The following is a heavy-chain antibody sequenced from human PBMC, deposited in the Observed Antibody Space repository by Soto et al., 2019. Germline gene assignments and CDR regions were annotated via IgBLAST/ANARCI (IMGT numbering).Heavy chain of an antibody. CDR3: ARGPRTGYYYDSSGPPLGY. CDR2: IYYSGST. Sequence: SETLSLTCTVSGGSISSYYWSWIRQPPGKGLEWIGDIYYSGSTNYNPSLKSRVTISVDTSKNQFSLKLSSVTAADTAVYYCARGPRTGYYYDSSGPPLGYWGQGTLVTVSS. J-gene: IGHJ4*02. V-gene: IGHV4-59*01. CDR1: GGSISSYY. D-gene: IGHD3-22*01.